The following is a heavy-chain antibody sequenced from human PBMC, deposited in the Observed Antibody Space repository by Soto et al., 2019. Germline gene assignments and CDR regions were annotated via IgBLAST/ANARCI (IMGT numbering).Heavy chain of an antibody. D-gene: IGHD3-10*01. V-gene: IGHV3-23*01. CDR2: ISGSGGST. CDR1: GFTFSSYA. J-gene: IGHJ6*02. Sequence: GGSLRLSCAASGFTFSSYAMSWIRQAPGKGLEWVSAISGSGGSTYYADSVKGRFAISRDNSKNTLYLQMNSLRAEDTAVYYCAKGSGSGSPYYGMDVWGQGTTVTVSS. CDR3: AKGSGSGSPYYGMDV.